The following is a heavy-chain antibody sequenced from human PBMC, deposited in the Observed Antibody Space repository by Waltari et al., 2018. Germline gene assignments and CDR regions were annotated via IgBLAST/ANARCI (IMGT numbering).Heavy chain of an antibody. D-gene: IGHD3-10*01. CDR1: GFMFSIYH. Sequence: EGQLLESGGGLVQTGGYLRLSCAAAGFMFSIYHRTWVRQAPGKGLEWVSTITADGRSRNYADSVKGRFTISRDNSKNILDLQMNTLRAEDTAVYFCAKADFGNPYWFFDLWGRGTLLTVSS. CDR3: AKADFGNPYWFFDL. V-gene: IGHV3-23*01. J-gene: IGHJ2*01. CDR2: ITADGRSR.